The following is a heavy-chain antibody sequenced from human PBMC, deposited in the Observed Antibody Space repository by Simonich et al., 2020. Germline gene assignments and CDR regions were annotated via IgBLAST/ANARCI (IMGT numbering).Heavy chain of an antibody. J-gene: IGHJ4*02. CDR3: ARDTSYYGSGSYYFDY. CDR2: ISSRSSYI. CDR1: GFTFSSYS. D-gene: IGHD3-10*01. V-gene: IGHV3-21*01. Sequence: GGGLVKPWGFLRLPCAASGFTFSSYSMNWVRQAPGKGLGWVSYISSRSSYIYYADSVKGRFTISRDNAKNSLYLQMNSLRAEDTAVYYCARDTSYYGSGSYYFDYWGQGTLVTVSS.